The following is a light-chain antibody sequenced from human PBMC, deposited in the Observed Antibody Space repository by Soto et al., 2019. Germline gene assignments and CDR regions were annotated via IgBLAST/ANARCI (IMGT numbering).Light chain of an antibody. CDR3: SAWDVSLNVS. J-gene: IGLJ2*01. V-gene: IGLV1-44*01. CDR2: SNN. Sequence: QSVLTQPPSASGTPGQRVTISCSGSSSNIGSNTVNWYQQLPGTAPKLLIYSNNQRPSGVPDGFSGSKSGASASLSISGLQSEDEADYYCSAWDVSLNVSFGGWTKLTV. CDR1: SSNIGSNT.